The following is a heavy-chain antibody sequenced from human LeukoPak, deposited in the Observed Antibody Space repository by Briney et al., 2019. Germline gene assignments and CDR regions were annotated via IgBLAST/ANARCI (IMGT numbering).Heavy chain of an antibody. Sequence: SQTLSLTCAISGDSVSSNSAAWNWIRQSPSRGLEWLGRTYYRSKWYNDYAVSVKSRITINPDTSKNQFSLQLNSVTPEDTAVYYCAREGREGEGYDPHYYYSMDVWGQGTTVTVSS. V-gene: IGHV6-1*01. J-gene: IGHJ6*02. CDR3: AREGREGEGYDPHYYYSMDV. CDR2: TYYRSKWYN. D-gene: IGHD5-12*01. CDR1: GDSVSSNSAA.